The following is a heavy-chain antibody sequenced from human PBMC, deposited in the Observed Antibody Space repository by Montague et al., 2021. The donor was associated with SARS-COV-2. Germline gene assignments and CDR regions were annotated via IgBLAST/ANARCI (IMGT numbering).Heavy chain of an antibody. J-gene: IGHJ5*02. D-gene: IGHD1-20*01. Sequence: TLSLTCTISGVSISSRIYWTCIRPHPAEDLQLICYIYYSRTTYYNPSLKSRLTISIDTSENQFFLKLSSVTVADTAFYYCARMSEDNWSDEAWIDPWGQGSLVTVSS. V-gene: IGHV4-31*03. CDR3: ARMSEDNWSDEAWIDP. CDR1: GVSISSRIY. CDR2: IYYSRTT.